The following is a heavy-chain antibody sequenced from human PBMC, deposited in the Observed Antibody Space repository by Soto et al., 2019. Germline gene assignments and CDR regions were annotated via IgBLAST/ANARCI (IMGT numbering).Heavy chain of an antibody. V-gene: IGHV3-30-3*01. CDR2: ISYDGSNK. Sequence: QVQLVESGGGVVQPGRSLRLSCAASGFTFSSYAMHWVRQGPGKGLEWVAVISYDGSNKYYADSVKGRFTISRDNSKNTLYLQMNSLRAEDTAVYYCAREDIVLVPAAMKDDYGHYYYGMDVWGQGTTVTVSS. D-gene: IGHD2-2*01. CDR1: GFTFSSYA. CDR3: AREDIVLVPAAMKDDYGHYYYGMDV. J-gene: IGHJ6*02.